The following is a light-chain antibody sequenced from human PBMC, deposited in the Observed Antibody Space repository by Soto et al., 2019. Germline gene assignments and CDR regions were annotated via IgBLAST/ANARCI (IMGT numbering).Light chain of an antibody. V-gene: IGLV2-14*01. CDR3: SSYTSSSSYV. J-gene: IGLJ1*01. Sequence: QSVLTQPASVSGSPGQSIAISCTGTSSDVGAYNSVSWYQQYPGKAPKLMTHDVSNRPSGVSDRFSGSKSDNTASLTISGLQAEDEADYYCSSYTSSSSYVFGSGTKVTVL. CDR1: SSDVGAYNS. CDR2: DVS.